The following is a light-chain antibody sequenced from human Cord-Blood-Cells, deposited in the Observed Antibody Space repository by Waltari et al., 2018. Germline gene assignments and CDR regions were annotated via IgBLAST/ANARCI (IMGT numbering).Light chain of an antibody. J-gene: IGKJ2*01. CDR2: AAS. Sequence: IQMTQSPSSLSASVGDRVTITCRASQSISSYLNWHQQKPGKAPKLLIYAASSLQSGVPSRFSGSGSGTDFTLTISSLQPEDFATYYCQQSYSTSVTFGQGTKLEIK. CDR1: QSISSY. V-gene: IGKV1-39*01. CDR3: QQSYSTSVT.